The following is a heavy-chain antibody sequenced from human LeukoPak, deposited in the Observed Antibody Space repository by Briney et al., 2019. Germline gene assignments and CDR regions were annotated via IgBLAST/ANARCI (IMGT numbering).Heavy chain of an antibody. J-gene: IGHJ6*02. D-gene: IGHD4-17*01. V-gene: IGHV4-59*12. CDR2: IYYSGST. CDR1: GGSISSYY. CDR3: ARTRRTTVTFYYYYGMDV. Sequence: PSETLSLTCTVSGGSISSYYWSWIRQPPGKGLEWIGYIYYSGSTNYNPSLKSRVTISVDTSKNQFSLKLSSVTAADTAVYYCARTRRTTVTFYYYYGMDVWGQGTTVTVSS.